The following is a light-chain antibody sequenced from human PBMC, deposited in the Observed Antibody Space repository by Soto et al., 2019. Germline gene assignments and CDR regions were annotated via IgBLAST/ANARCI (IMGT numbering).Light chain of an antibody. J-gene: IGKJ2*01. Sequence: IHMTQSPSSLSASVGDRVTISCRASQRITTYLNWYQQKPGEAPKLLISTSGTLQRGVPSRFSGSGSGTEFTLTITSLQRADFATYFCQQTYSTPYTFGQGTQLEIK. V-gene: IGKV1-39*01. CDR1: QRITTY. CDR2: TSG. CDR3: QQTYSTPYT.